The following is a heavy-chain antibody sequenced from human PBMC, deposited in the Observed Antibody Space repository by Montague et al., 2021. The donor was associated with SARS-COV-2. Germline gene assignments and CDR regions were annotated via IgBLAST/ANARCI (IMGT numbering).Heavy chain of an antibody. J-gene: IGHJ4*02. D-gene: IGHD4-17*01. CDR2: IYYSGST. V-gene: IGHV4-59*11. CDR3: AREPDCGEYVDY. CDR1: GGSISSHY. Sequence: SETLSLTCTVSGGSISSHYWSWIRQPPGKGLEWIGYIYYSGSTNYNPSLKSRVTISVDTSKNQFSLKLSSVTAADTAVYYCAREPDCGEYVDYWGQGILVTVSS.